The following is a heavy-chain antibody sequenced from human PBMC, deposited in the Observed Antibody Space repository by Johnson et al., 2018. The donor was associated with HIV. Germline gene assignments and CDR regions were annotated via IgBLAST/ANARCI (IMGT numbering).Heavy chain of an antibody. CDR1: GFTFSSYA. J-gene: IGHJ3*02. V-gene: IGHV3-23*04. Sequence: VQLVESGGGLVQPGGSLRLSCAASGFTFSSYAMSWVRQAPGKGLEWVSAISGSGGSTYYADSVKGRFTVSRDNSKNTVYVDMNSLRAEDTAVYYCASTIDIVPTGRSYDAFDIWGQGTLVTVSS. D-gene: IGHD5-12*01. CDR3: ASTIDIVPTGRSYDAFDI. CDR2: ISGSGGST.